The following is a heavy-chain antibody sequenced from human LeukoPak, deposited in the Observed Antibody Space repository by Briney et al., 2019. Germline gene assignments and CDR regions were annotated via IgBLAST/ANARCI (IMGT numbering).Heavy chain of an antibody. J-gene: IGHJ4*02. Sequence: ASVKVSCKASGYTLTSYAMHWVRQAPGQRLEWMGWINAGNGNTKYSQKFQGRVTITRDTSASTAYMELSSLRSEDTAVYYCARGLDTVAVVASHRNSAGDLMDYWGQGTLVTVSS. CDR1: GYTLTSYA. CDR2: INAGNGNT. D-gene: IGHD2-15*01. CDR3: ARGLDTVAVVASHRNSAGDLMDY. V-gene: IGHV1-3*01.